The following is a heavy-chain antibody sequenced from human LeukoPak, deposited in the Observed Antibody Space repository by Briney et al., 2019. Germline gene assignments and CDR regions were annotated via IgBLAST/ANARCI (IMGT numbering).Heavy chain of an antibody. Sequence: GGSLRLSCAAYGFIFSNYAITWIRQAPGKGLEWVSEISGSGESTYYGDSVKGRFTISRDNSKNTLYLQMNSLRAGDTAIYYCAREDWDFDYWGQGTLVTVSS. CDR2: ISGSGEST. J-gene: IGHJ4*02. CDR1: GFIFSNYA. V-gene: IGHV3-23*01. CDR3: AREDWDFDY. D-gene: IGHD3-9*01.